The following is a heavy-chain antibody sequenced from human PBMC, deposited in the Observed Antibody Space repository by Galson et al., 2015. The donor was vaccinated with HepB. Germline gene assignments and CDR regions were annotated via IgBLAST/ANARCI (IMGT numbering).Heavy chain of an antibody. V-gene: IGHV3-21*01. J-gene: IGHJ6*02. D-gene: IGHD3-3*01. CDR1: GFTFSSYS. CDR2: ISSSSSYI. Sequence: SLRLSCAASGFTFSSYSMNWVRQAPGKGLEWVSSISSSSSYIYYADSVKGRFTISRDNAKNSLYLQMNSLRAEDTAVYYCARDLGYDFWSGYSRTNYYYHGMDVWGQGTTVTVSS. CDR3: ARDLGYDFWSGYSRTNYYYHGMDV.